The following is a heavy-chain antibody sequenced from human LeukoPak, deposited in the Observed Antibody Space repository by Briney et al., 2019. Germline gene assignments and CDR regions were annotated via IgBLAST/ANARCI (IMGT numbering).Heavy chain of an antibody. CDR1: GGSISGYY. CDR3: ARGVVVVPAAMGPHFDY. V-gene: IGHV4-34*01. Sequence: PSETLSLTCAVYGGSISGYYWSWISQPRGKGLEWIGEINHSGSTNYNPSLKSRVTISVDTSKNQFSLKLSSVTAADTAVYYCARGVVVVPAAMGPHFDYWGQGTLLTVSS. D-gene: IGHD2-2*01. CDR2: INHSGST. J-gene: IGHJ4*02.